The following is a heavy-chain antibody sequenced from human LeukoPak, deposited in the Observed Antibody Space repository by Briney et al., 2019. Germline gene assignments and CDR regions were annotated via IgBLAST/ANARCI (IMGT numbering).Heavy chain of an antibody. CDR2: IGSP. Sequence: SETLSLTCTVSGDSINNYYWNWIRQSPGKGLEWIGYIGSPHYSPSLRSRVTISIDTSKNQFSLKLTSVTTADTAIYYCASSRRGYTSGWFFDYWGQGALVTVSS. J-gene: IGHJ4*02. CDR3: ASSRRGYTSGWFFDY. CDR1: GDSINNYY. V-gene: IGHV4-59*01. D-gene: IGHD6-13*01.